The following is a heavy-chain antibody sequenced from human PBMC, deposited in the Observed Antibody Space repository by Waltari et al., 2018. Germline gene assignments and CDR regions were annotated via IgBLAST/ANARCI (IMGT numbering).Heavy chain of an antibody. J-gene: IGHJ3*02. V-gene: IGHV1-2*02. Sequence: QVQLVQSGAEVKKPGASVKVSCTASGYTFTGYYMHWVRPAPGQGLEWMGWINPNSGGTNYAQKFQGRVTMTRDTSISTAYMELSRLRSDDTAVYYCARTPYDSSGYPAHIWGQGTMVTVSS. CDR3: ARTPYDSSGYPAHI. CDR1: GYTFTGYY. CDR2: INPNSGGT. D-gene: IGHD3-22*01.